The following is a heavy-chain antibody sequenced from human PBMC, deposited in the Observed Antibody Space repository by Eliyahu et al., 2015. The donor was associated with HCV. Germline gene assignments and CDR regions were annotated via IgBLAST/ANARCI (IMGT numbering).Heavy chain of an antibody. D-gene: IGHD1-26*01. CDR3: ARKWEINWFDP. CDR1: XGSIXXSNYY. CDR2: IYYSGST. Sequence: QVQLQESGPGLVKPSETLSLTCTVSXGSIXXSNYYWAWIRQPPGKGLEWIGXIYYSGSTYYNPSLKSRVTISVDTSKNQFSLKLSSVTAADTAVYYCARKWEINWFDPWGQGTLVTVSS. V-gene: IGHV4-39*01. J-gene: IGHJ5*02.